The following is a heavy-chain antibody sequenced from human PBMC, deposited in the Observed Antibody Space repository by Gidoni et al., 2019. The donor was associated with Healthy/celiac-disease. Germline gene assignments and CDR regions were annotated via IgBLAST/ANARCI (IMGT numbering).Heavy chain of an antibody. D-gene: IGHD2-2*01. CDR3: AREVCSSTSCSPYYFDY. CDR2: IKQDGSEK. J-gene: IGHJ4*02. Sequence: EVQLVESGGGLVQPGGSLRLSCAASGFTFSSYWMRWVRQAPGKGLEWVANIKQDGSEKYYVDSVKGRFTISRDNAKNSLYLQMNSLRAEDTAVYYCAREVCSSTSCSPYYFDYWGQGTLVTVSS. V-gene: IGHV3-7*01. CDR1: GFTFSSYW.